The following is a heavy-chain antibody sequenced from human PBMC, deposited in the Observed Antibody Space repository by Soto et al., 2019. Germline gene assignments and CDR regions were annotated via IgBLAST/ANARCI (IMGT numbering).Heavy chain of an antibody. J-gene: IGHJ4*02. V-gene: IGHV3-9*01. CDR1: GFTFDDYA. D-gene: IGHD3-10*01. CDR3: AKDNYGSGEIGY. Sequence: EVQLVESGGGLVQPGRSLRLSCAASGFTFDDYAMHWVRQAPAKGLEWVSGISWNSGSIGYADSVKGRFTISRDNAKNSLYLQMNSLRAEDTALYYCAKDNYGSGEIGYWGQGTLVTVSS. CDR2: ISWNSGSI.